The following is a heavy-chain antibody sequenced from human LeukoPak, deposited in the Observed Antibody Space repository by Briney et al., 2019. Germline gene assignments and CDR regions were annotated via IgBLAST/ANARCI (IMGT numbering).Heavy chain of an antibody. D-gene: IGHD2-2*01. J-gene: IGHJ5*02. Sequence: GESLKISCKGSGYSFTSYWLGWVRQMPGKGLEWMGIIYPGDSDTRYSPSFQGQVTISADKSISTAYLQWSSLKASDTAMYYCARHGGYCSSTSCLEWFDPWGQGTLVTVSS. V-gene: IGHV5-51*01. CDR1: GYSFTSYW. CDR2: IYPGDSDT. CDR3: ARHGGYCSSTSCLEWFDP.